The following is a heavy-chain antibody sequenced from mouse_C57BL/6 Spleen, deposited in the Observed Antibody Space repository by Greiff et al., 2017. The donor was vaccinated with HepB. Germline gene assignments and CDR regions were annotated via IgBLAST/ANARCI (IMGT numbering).Heavy chain of an antibody. CDR3: ANRMAWFAY. D-gene: IGHD2-10*02. Sequence: EVQGVESGGGLVKPGGSLKLSCAASGFTFSSYAMSWVRQTPEKRLEWVATISDGGSYTYYPDNVKGRFTISRDNAKNNLYLQMSHLKSEDTAMYYCANRMAWFAYWGQGTLVTVSA. J-gene: IGHJ3*01. CDR1: GFTFSSYA. V-gene: IGHV5-4*01. CDR2: ISDGGSYT.